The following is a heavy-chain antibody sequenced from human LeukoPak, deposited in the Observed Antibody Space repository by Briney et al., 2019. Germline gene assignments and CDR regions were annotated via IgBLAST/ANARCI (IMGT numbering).Heavy chain of an antibody. J-gene: IGHJ3*02. D-gene: IGHD3-3*01. V-gene: IGHV1-18*01. CDR3: ARGRSGIDAFDI. Sequence: ASVKVSCKASGYTFTNYGVSWVRQAPGQGLEWMGWISPYNGNTKYAQKLQGRVTMTTDTSTSTVYMELRSLRSDDTAVYYCARGRSGIDAFDIWGQGTMVTVSS. CDR2: ISPYNGNT. CDR1: GYTFTNYG.